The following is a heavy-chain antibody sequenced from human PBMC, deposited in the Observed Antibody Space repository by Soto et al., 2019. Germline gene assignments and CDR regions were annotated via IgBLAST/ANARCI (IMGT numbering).Heavy chain of an antibody. CDR2: ISGDGSSS. V-gene: IGHV3-74*01. CDR1: GFTFSSYW. Sequence: EVQLVESGGGLVQPGGSLRLSCAASGFTFSSYWMHWVRQAPGKGLVWVSRISGDGSSSTYADSVKGRFTISRDNAKNTLYLQMDSLRAEDMAVYYCARVFVEQWLVPFDYWGQGTLVTVSS. D-gene: IGHD6-19*01. J-gene: IGHJ4*02. CDR3: ARVFVEQWLVPFDY.